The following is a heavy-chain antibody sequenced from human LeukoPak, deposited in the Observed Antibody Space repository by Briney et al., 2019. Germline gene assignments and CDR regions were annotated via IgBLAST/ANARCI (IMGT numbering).Heavy chain of an antibody. CDR1: GYTFTGYY. CDR2: INSNSGGT. D-gene: IGHD6-19*01. CDR3: ARDWAGFGSGWYDF. J-gene: IGHJ5*01. Sequence: ASVKVSCKASGYTFTGYYIHWVRQAPGQGLEWMGWINSNSGGTNYEQRLQGRVTLTRDTSTSTAYMELSSLTYDDPAVYYCARDWAGFGSGWYDFWGQGTLVTVSS. V-gene: IGHV1-2*02.